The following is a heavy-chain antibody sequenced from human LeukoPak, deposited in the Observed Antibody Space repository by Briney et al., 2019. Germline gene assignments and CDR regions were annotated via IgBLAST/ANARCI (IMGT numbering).Heavy chain of an antibody. J-gene: IGHJ4*02. CDR3: AKGDGHLNLRFDY. D-gene: IGHD2-21*02. V-gene: IGHV3-33*06. Sequence: PGETLSLSCAASGFSISSDFLSCVRQAPPGEVQGGAVIWYDGSDKYYADSVKGRFTISRDNSKNTLYLQMNSLRVEDTAVYYCAKGDGHLNLRFDYWGQGTLVTVSS. CDR2: IWYDGSDK. CDR1: GFSISSDF.